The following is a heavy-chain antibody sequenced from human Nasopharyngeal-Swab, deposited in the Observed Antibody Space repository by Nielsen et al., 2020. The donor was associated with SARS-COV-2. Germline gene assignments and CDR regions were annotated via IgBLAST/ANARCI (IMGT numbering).Heavy chain of an antibody. J-gene: IGHJ6*02. D-gene: IGHD2-15*01. CDR1: GYTFTSYA. V-gene: IGHV1-3*01. CDR3: ATATQGYCSGGSCYSSGMDV. Sequence: ASVQVSCKASGYTFTSYAMHWVRQAPGQRLEWMGWINAGNGNTKYSQKFQGRVTITRDTSASTAYMELSSLRSEDTAVYYCATATQGYCSGGSCYSSGMDVWGQGTTVTVSS. CDR2: INAGNGNT.